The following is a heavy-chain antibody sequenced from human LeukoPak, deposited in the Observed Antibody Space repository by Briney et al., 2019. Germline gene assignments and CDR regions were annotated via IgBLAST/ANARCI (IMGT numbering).Heavy chain of an antibody. CDR2: INSDGSST. D-gene: IGHD2-15*01. CDR3: ARVDWSGGSCYFDY. V-gene: IGHV3-74*01. J-gene: IGHJ4*02. Sequence: GSLRLSCAASGFTFRRDWMYWVRETLGKRLVWVSRINSDGSSTRYADSVRGRFTISRDTTKNTLDLQMNSLRAEDTAVYYCARVDWSGGSCYFDYWGQGTLVTVSS. CDR1: GFTFRRDW.